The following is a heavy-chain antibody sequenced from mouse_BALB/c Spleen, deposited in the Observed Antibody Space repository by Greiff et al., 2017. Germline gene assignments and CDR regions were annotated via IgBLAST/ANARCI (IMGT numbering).Heavy chain of an antibody. V-gene: IGHV3-2*02. CDR2: ISYSGST. CDR1: GYSITSDYA. D-gene: IGHD2-5*01. J-gene: IGHJ2*01. Sequence: DVKLQESGPGLVKPSQSLSLTCTVTGYSITSDYAWNWIRQFPGNKLEWMGYISYSGSTSYNPSLKSRISITRDTSKNQFFLQLNSVTTEDTATYYCARYGIVTTFDYWGQGTTLTVSS. CDR3: ARYGIVTTFDY.